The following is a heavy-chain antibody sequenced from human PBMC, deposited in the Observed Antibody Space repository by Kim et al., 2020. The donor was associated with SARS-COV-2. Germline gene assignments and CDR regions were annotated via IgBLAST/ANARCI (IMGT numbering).Heavy chain of an antibody. V-gene: IGHV3-33*06. Sequence: GGSLRLSCAASGFTFSSYGMHWVRQAPGKGLEWVAVIWYDGSNKYYADSVKGRFTISRDNSKNTLYLQMNSLRAEDTAVYYCAKDASLSQWELMGYFDYWGQGTLVTVSS. CDR1: GFTFSSYG. CDR3: AKDASLSQWELMGYFDY. J-gene: IGHJ4*02. D-gene: IGHD1-26*01. CDR2: IWYDGSNK.